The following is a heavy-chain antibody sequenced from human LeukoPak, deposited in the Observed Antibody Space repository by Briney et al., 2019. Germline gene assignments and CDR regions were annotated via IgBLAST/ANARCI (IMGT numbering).Heavy chain of an antibody. D-gene: IGHD3-16*01. CDR1: GGSISSYY. CDR2: VYYSGST. J-gene: IGHJ6*03. CDR3: ASAPDRFGRNYYYLDV. Sequence: KASETLSLTCTVAGGSISSYYWSWIRQPPGNGLEWMVYVYYSGSTNYNPSLKSRVTISVDTSRNQFSLKLSTLTAADTAWYYCASAPDRFGRNYYYLDVWGKGTTVTVSS. V-gene: IGHV4-59*01.